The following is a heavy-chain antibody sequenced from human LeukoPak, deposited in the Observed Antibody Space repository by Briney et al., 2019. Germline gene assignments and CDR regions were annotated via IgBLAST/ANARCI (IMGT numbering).Heavy chain of an antibody. J-gene: IGHJ4*02. CDR2: MNPNSGNT. CDR1: GYTFTSYD. CDR3: ARGHLRWPQLMFGY. Sequence: ASVKVSCKASGYTFTSYDINWVRQATGQGLEWMGWMNPNSGNTGYAQKFQGRVTMTRNTSISTAYMELSSLRSEDTAVYYCARGHLRWPQLMFGYWGQGTLVTVSS. V-gene: IGHV1-8*01. D-gene: IGHD5-24*01.